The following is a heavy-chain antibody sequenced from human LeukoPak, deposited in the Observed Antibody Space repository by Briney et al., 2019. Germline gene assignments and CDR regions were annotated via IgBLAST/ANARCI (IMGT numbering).Heavy chain of an antibody. CDR1: GYTFTGYY. Sequence: GASVNVSCKASGYTFTGYYMHWVRQAPGQGLEWMGWINPNSGGTNYAQKSQGRVTVTRDTSISTAYMELSRLRSDDTAVYYCAPGVPHSSGWYNSWGQGTLVTVSS. V-gene: IGHV1-2*02. D-gene: IGHD6-19*01. CDR3: APGVPHSSGWYNS. J-gene: IGHJ4*02. CDR2: INPNSGGT.